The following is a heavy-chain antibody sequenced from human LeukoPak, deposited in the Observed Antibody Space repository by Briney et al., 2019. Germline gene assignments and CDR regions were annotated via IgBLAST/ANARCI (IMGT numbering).Heavy chain of an antibody. V-gene: IGHV4-31*11. CDR2: IYYSGST. D-gene: IGHD2-15*01. CDR1: GGSLSDHY. J-gene: IGHJ5*02. CDR3: ASGGYCSGGSCYKEGPNWFDP. Sequence: PSETLSLTCAVSGGSLSDHYWSWIRQHPGKGLEWIGYIYYSGSTYYNPSLKSRVTISVDTSKNQFSLKLSSVTAADTAVYYCASGGYCSGGSCYKEGPNWFDPWGQGTLVTVSS.